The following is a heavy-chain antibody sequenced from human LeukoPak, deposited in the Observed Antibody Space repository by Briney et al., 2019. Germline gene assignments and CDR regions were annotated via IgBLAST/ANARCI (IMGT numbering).Heavy chain of an antibody. CDR3: ARVYLERLTAGYFDH. V-gene: IGHV3-30*04. CDR1: GFTFSTYA. Sequence: PGGSLRLSCAASGFTFSTYAMNWVRQAPGKGLEWVAVISDDGRHNYYADSVKGRFTISRYNSKSTLYLQMNSLRDDDSAAYFCARVYLERLTAGYFDHWGQGTQVTVSP. CDR2: ISDDGRHN. J-gene: IGHJ4*02. D-gene: IGHD2-8*01.